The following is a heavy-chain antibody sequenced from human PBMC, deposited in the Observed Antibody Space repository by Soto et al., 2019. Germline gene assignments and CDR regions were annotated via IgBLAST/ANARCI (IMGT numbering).Heavy chain of an antibody. Sequence: EVQLVESGGGLIPPGGSLRLSCAASGFLVNSAYMTWVRQAPGKGLEWLSMINSDGSTLYAESVKGRFTISRDNAKNRRDLQMNSLRAEDTAMYYCARSRYSIAWGYWGQGTLVSVTS. V-gene: IGHV3-53*01. CDR3: ARSRYSIAWGY. CDR2: INSDGST. CDR1: GFLVNSAY. J-gene: IGHJ4*02. D-gene: IGHD5-18*01.